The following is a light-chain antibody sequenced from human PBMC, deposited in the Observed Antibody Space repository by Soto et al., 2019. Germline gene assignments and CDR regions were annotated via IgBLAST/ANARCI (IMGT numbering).Light chain of an antibody. CDR1: QDIGSA. J-gene: IGKJ4*01. Sequence: IQLTQSPSSLSASVGDRVTINCRAGQDIGSALAWNQRRPGKAPKLLLYDVSNLVVGVPSRFNVSGSGTEFSLVYTCRGPEHFATYCCEQYNACPLAFGGGNKVQVK. V-gene: IGKV1-13*02. CDR3: EQYNACPLA. CDR2: DVS.